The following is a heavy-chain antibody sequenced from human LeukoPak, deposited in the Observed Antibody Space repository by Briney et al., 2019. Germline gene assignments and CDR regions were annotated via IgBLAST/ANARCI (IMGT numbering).Heavy chain of an antibody. Sequence: GGSLRLSCAASGFTFSSYSMNWVRQAPGKGLEWVSSISSSSSYIYYADSVKGRFTISRDNAKNSLYLQMNSLRAEDTAVYYCARTLEVVLPASNFDYWGQGTLVTVSS. CDR2: ISSSSSYI. J-gene: IGHJ4*02. D-gene: IGHD2-2*01. CDR1: GFTFSSYS. CDR3: ARTLEVVLPASNFDY. V-gene: IGHV3-21*01.